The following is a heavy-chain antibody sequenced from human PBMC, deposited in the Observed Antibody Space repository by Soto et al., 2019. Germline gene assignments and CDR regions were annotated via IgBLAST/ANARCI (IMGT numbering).Heavy chain of an antibody. J-gene: IGHJ6*02. CDR3: ARDGRYYDSSGYYHYYYGMDV. V-gene: IGHV3-7*01. CDR1: GFTFSSYW. Sequence: GGSLRLSCAASGFTFSSYWMSWVRQAPGKGLEWVANIKQDGSEKYYVDSVKGRFTISRDNAKNSLYLQMNSLRAEDTAVYYCARDGRYYDSSGYYHYYYGMDVWGQGTTVTVSS. D-gene: IGHD3-22*01. CDR2: IKQDGSEK.